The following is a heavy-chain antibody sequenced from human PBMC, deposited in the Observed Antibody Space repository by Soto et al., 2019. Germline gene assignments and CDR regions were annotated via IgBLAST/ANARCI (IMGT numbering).Heavy chain of an antibody. CDR3: ASLDSAKAPGY. CDR2: IKQDGSET. D-gene: IGHD1-26*01. CDR1: GFTFSSNW. Sequence: GGSRRLSCAASGFTFSSNWISWVRQAPGKGLEWVANIKQDGSETYYVDSVKGRFTISKDNAKNSLYLQMNSLRAEDTAVYYCASLDSAKAPGYWGRGTLVTVSS. J-gene: IGHJ4*02. V-gene: IGHV3-7*01.